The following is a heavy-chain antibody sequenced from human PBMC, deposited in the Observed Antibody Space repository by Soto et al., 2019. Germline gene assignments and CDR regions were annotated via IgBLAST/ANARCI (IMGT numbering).Heavy chain of an antibody. D-gene: IGHD2-2*02. Sequence: ASVKVSCKASGYTFTSYYMHWVRQAPGQGXEWMGIINPSGGSTSYAQKFQGRVTMTRDTSTSTVYMELSSLRSEDTAVYYCARDGVYCSSTSCYKGWFDPWGQGTLVTVSS. CDR3: ARDGVYCSSTSCYKGWFDP. V-gene: IGHV1-46*01. CDR1: GYTFTSYY. J-gene: IGHJ5*02. CDR2: INPSGGST.